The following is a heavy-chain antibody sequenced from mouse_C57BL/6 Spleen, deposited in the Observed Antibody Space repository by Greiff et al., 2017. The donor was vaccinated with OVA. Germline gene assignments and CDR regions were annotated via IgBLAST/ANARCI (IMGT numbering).Heavy chain of an antibody. V-gene: IGHV1-53*01. CDR2: INPSNGGT. CDR3: ARSDDGYYPYWDFDV. CDR1: GYTFPSYW. J-gene: IGHJ1*03. D-gene: IGHD2-3*01. Sequence: QVQLQQPGPELVKPGASVKLSCKASGYTFPSYWMHWVKQRPGQGLEWIGNINPSNGGTNYHEKFKRKATLTVDKSSSTAYMQLSSLTSEDSAVYYFARSDDGYYPYWDFDVWGTGTTVTVSS.